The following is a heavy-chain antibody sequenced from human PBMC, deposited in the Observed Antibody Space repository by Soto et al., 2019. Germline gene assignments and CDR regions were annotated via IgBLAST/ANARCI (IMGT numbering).Heavy chain of an antibody. J-gene: IGHJ5*02. V-gene: IGHV4-4*02. CDR2: IYHSGST. D-gene: IGHD2-15*01. Sequence: SETLSLTCAVSSGSISSSNWWSWVRQPPGKGLEWIGEIYHSGSTNYSPSLKSRVTISVDKSKNQFSLKLSSVTAADTAVYYCARDYIGRWFDPWGQGTLVTVSS. CDR1: SGSISSSNW. CDR3: ARDYIGRWFDP.